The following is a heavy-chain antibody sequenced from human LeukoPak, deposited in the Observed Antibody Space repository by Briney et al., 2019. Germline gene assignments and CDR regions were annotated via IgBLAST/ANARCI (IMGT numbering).Heavy chain of an antibody. CDR3: AKDRRFGELYFDY. J-gene: IGHJ4*02. V-gene: IGHV3-23*01. D-gene: IGHD3-10*01. CDR2: ISGSGGST. Sequence: QPGGSLRLSWAASGFTFSSYAMSWVRQAPGKGLEWVSAISGSGGSTYYADSVKGRFTISRDNSKNTLYLQMNSLRAEDTAVYYCAKDRRFGELYFDYWGQGTLVTVSS. CDR1: GFTFSSYA.